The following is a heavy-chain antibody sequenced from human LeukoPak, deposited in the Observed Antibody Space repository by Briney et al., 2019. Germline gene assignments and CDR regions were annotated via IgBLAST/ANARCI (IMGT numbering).Heavy chain of an antibody. Sequence: GGAQRLSCAASGFTFRLYHMHWPRDATGKGLEWVSAIITTGDTYYTGSVKGRFTISRENAKSSLYLQMNSLRAEDTAVYYCARGRCGIYFDPWGQGTLVAASS. CDR3: ARGRCGIYFDP. J-gene: IGHJ4*02. CDR1: GFTFRLYH. V-gene: IGHV3-13*04. D-gene: IGHD1-26*01. CDR2: IITTGDT.